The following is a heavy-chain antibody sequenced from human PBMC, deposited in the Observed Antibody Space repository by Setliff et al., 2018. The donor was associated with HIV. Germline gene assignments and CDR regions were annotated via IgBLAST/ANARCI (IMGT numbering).Heavy chain of an antibody. J-gene: IGHJ5*02. V-gene: IGHV1-18*01. CDR3: ARKDDSSGYVTWFDP. Sequence: ASVKVSCKASGYTFTSYGISWVRQAPGQGLEWMGWINAYNGNTNYAQKLQGRVTMTTDTSTSTAYMELRSLRSDDTAVYYCARKDDSSGYVTWFDPWGQGTLVTVSS. CDR1: GYTFTSYG. D-gene: IGHD3-22*01. CDR2: INAYNGNT.